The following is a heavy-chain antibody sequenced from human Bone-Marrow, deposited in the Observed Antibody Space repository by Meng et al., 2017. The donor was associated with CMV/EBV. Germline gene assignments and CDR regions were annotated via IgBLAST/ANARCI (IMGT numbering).Heavy chain of an antibody. CDR1: GYTFTSYD. D-gene: IGHD2-2*01. Sequence: ASVKVSCKASGYTFTSYDINWVRQATGQGLEWMGWMNPNSGNTGYAQKFQGRVTMTRNTSIRTAYMALSSLRSEDTAVYYCARALYCSSTRFPSTASYYGMDVWGQGTTVTVSS. V-gene: IGHV1-8*01. J-gene: IGHJ6*02. CDR2: MNPNSGNT. CDR3: ARALYCSSTRFPSTASYYGMDV.